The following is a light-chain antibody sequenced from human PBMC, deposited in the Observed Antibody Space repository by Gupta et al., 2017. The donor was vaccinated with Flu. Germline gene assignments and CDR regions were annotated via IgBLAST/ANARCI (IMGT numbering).Light chain of an antibody. V-gene: IGKV3-20*01. CDR2: GAS. CDR3: QQDGSSRT. CDR1: QSVSSSY. Sequence: VMPQPPGTLSLSPGERATLSCRASQSVSSSYLAWYQQKPGQAPRLLIYGASSRATGIPDRFSGSGSGTDFTLTISRLEPEDFAVYYCQQDGSSRTFGQGTKVEIK. J-gene: IGKJ1*01.